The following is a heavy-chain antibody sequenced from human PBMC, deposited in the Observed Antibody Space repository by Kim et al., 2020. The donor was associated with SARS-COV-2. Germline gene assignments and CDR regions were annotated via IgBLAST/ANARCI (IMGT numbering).Heavy chain of an antibody. CDR3: ASTTMGFRIAGSSLAFDY. Sequence: SETLSLTCAVYGGSFSGYYWSWIRQPPGKGLEWIGEINHSGSTNYNPSLKSRVTISVDTSKNQFSLKLSSVTAADTAVYYCASTTMGFRIAGSSLAFDYWGQGTLVTVSS. J-gene: IGHJ4*02. V-gene: IGHV4-34*01. CDR2: INHSGST. CDR1: GGSFSGYY. D-gene: IGHD6-13*01.